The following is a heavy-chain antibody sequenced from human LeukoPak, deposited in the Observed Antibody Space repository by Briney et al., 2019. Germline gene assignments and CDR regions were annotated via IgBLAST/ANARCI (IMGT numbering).Heavy chain of an antibody. D-gene: IGHD2-21*01. V-gene: IGHV3-64*01. CDR1: GGSISSYY. J-gene: IGHJ4*02. Sequence: ETLSLTCTVSGGSISSYYWSWVRQAPGKGLEYVSAISSNGGSTYYANSVKGRFTISRDNSKNTLYLQMGSLRAEDMAVYYCARGGRLPAAGDFDYWGQGTLVTVSS. CDR2: ISSNGGST. CDR3: ARGGRLPAAGDFDY.